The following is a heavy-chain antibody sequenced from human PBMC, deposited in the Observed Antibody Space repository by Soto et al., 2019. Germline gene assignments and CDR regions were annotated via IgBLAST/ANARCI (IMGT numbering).Heavy chain of an antibody. CDR1: GFTFSSYG. Sequence: GGSLRLSCAASGFTFSSYGMHWVRQAPGKGLEWVAVISYDGSNKYYADSVKGRFTISRDNSKNRRYLQMNSLRAEDTAVYYCAKSSSSWRLDYWGQGTLVTVSS. J-gene: IGHJ4*02. V-gene: IGHV3-30*18. CDR3: AKSSSSWRLDY. CDR2: ISYDGSNK. D-gene: IGHD6-13*01.